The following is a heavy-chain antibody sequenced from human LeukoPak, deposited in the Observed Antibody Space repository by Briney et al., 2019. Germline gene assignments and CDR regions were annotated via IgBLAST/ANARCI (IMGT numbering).Heavy chain of an antibody. CDR2: TYYRSKWYN. CDR3: ARDAGAPGGYSYGYGFDY. CDR1: GDSVSSNSAA. V-gene: IGHV6-1*01. J-gene: IGHJ4*02. Sequence: SQTLSLTCAISGDSVSSNSAAWSWIRQSPSRGLEWLGRTYYRSKWYNDYAVSVKSRITINPDTSKNQFSLQLNSVTPEDTAVYYCARDAGAPGGYSYGYGFDYWGQGTLVTVSS. D-gene: IGHD5-18*01.